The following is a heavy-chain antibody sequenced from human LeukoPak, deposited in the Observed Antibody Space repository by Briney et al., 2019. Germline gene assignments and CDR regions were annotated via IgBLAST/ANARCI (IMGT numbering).Heavy chain of an antibody. CDR1: GFSVTSNY. D-gene: IGHD4-17*01. Sequence: GGSLRLSCAASGFSVTSNYMNWVRQAPGKGLEWVSVIYSDGGRNYADSVKGRCTISRDNSKNTLYLQMNSLKAEDTAVYYCARATASRFDYWGQGTLVTVSS. J-gene: IGHJ4*02. CDR2: IYSDGGR. V-gene: IGHV3-66*01. CDR3: ARATASRFDY.